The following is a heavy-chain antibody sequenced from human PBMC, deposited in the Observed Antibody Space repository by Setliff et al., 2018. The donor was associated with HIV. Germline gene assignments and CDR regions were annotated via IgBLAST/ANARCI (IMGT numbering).Heavy chain of an antibody. D-gene: IGHD3-22*01. CDR2: LSPSGTT. CDR1: GGSFSNYY. Sequence: SETLSLTCTVYGGSFSNYYTNWIRQPPGKGLEWIGELSPSGTTRSNPSLQSRVTISLDTSKNQFSLKLSSVTAADTAVYYCARILLYDSSAYFVNAFDIWGQGTVVTVSS. V-gene: IGHV4-34*01. J-gene: IGHJ3*02. CDR3: ARILLYDSSAYFVNAFDI.